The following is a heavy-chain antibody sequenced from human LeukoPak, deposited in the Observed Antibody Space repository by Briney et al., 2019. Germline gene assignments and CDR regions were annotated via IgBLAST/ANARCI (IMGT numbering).Heavy chain of an antibody. V-gene: IGHV4-34*01. CDR3: ARVEGWEYGGYYFDY. CDR2: INHSGST. J-gene: IGHJ4*02. Sequence: SETLSLTCAVYGGSFSGYYWSWIRQPPGKGLEWIGEINHSGSTNYNPSLKSRVTISVDTSKNQFSLKLSSVTAADTAVYYCARVEGWEYGGYYFDYWGQGTLVTVSS. D-gene: IGHD4-23*01. CDR1: GGSFSGYY.